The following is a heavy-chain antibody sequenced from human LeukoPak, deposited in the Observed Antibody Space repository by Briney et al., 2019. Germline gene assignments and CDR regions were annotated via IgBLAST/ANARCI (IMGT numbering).Heavy chain of an antibody. D-gene: IGHD4-17*01. CDR1: TYSISSGYY. V-gene: IGHV4-38-2*02. CDR2: IYYSGST. CDR3: ARGYTVTTLWFDP. J-gene: IGHJ5*02. Sequence: SETLSLTCTVSTYSISSGYYWGWIRQPPGKGLEWIGSIYYSGSTYYNPSLKSRVTISVDTSKNQFSLKLSSVTAADTAVYYCARGYTVTTLWFDPWGQGTLVTVSS.